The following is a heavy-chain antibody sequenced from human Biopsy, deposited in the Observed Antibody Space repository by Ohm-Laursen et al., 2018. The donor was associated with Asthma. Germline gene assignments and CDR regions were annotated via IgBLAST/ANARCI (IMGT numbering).Heavy chain of an antibody. CDR3: ARGYSGSDRIVYYYSGLEV. J-gene: IGHJ6*02. V-gene: IGHV1-69*01. D-gene: IGHD5-12*01. Sequence: SSVKVSCKASGDSFSNYAISWVRQAPGQGLEWMGGLIPVLGTPDHAQMLEGRGTITADESTSTAYMELSSLSSEDAAVYYCARGYSGSDRIVYYYSGLEVWGQGTTVTVSS. CDR2: LIPVLGTP. CDR1: GDSFSNYA.